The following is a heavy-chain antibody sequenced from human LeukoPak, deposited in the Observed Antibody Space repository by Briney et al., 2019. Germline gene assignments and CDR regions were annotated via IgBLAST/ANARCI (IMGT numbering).Heavy chain of an antibody. J-gene: IGHJ4*02. CDR1: GFTFSNNY. CDR2: IYGGGAT. Sequence: GGSLRLSCAASGFTFSNNYMSWVRQAPGKGLEWVSVIYGGGATYYADFVKGRFTISRDNSRNTLYLQMNSLRAEDTAVYYCARVNGVVAQYYFDYWGQGTLVTVSS. D-gene: IGHD2-15*01. V-gene: IGHV3-66*01. CDR3: ARVNGVVAQYYFDY.